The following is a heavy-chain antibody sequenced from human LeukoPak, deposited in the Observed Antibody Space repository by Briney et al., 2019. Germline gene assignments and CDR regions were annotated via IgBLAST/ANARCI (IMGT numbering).Heavy chain of an antibody. Sequence: GGSLRLSCAASGFTFSNYAMSWVRQAPGKGLEWVSAISGSASSTYHADSVKGRFTISRDNSKNTLYLQMNSLRAEDTAVYYCAKYAMVKIVGDLFDYWGQGTLVTVSS. CDR3: AKYAMVKIVGDLFDY. V-gene: IGHV3-23*01. CDR2: ISGSASST. CDR1: GFTFSNYA. J-gene: IGHJ4*02. D-gene: IGHD5-18*01.